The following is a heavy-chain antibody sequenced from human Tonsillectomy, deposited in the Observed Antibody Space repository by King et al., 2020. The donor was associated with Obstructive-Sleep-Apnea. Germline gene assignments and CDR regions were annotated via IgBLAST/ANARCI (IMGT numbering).Heavy chain of an antibody. D-gene: IGHD2-21*01. CDR3: AKREMYCGGDGCYPWYFDL. V-gene: IGHV3-23*04. J-gene: IGHJ2*01. Sequence: VQLVESGGGLVQPGGSLRLSCVASGFTSTDYAMNWVRQAPGKGLEWVSAITEADSVFYADSVKGRFTISRDNSKNTLYLQMNSLRPEDTAVYFCAKREMYCGGDGCYPWYFDLRGRGTLVTVSS. CDR2: ITEADSV. CDR1: GFTSTDYA.